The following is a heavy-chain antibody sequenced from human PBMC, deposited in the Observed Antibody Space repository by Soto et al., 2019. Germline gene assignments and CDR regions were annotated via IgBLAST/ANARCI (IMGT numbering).Heavy chain of an antibody. CDR3: ARHGGSGVDY. V-gene: IGHV4-39*01. CDR2: IYYSGST. D-gene: IGHD6-19*01. J-gene: IGHJ4*02. Sequence: QLQLQESGPGLVKPSETLSLTCTVSGGSISRSDYYWGWIRQPPGKGLEWIGSIYYSGSTYYNPSLTSRFTVSVDTSQNQFSLKLSSVTAADTALYFCARHGGSGVDYWGQGTLVTVSS. CDR1: GGSISRSDYY.